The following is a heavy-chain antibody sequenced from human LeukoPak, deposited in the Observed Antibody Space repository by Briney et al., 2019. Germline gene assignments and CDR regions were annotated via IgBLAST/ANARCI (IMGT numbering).Heavy chain of an antibody. J-gene: IGHJ4*02. V-gene: IGHV1-58*01. D-gene: IGHD6-19*01. CDR1: GFTFTSSA. Sequence: SSLKVSCKASGFTFTSSAVHWVRQARGQRLEWIAWVVVGGGNTYYAQKFKGRVTISKDMSTSTAYMELSSLRAEDTAVYYCARDGLAVAGAAFDYWGQGTLVTVSS. CDR3: ARDGLAVAGAAFDY. CDR2: VVVGGGNT.